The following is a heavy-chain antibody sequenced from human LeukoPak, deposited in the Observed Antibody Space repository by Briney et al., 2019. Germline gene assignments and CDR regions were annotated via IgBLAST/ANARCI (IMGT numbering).Heavy chain of an antibody. D-gene: IGHD2-15*01. CDR2: IYTSGST. Sequence: SETLSLTCTVSGGSISSYYCSWIRQPAGKGLEWIGRIYTSGSTNYNPSLKSRVTMSVDTSKNQFSLKLSSVTAADTAVYYCARDFKGGGSWYGPGAFDIWGQGKMVTVSS. CDR3: ARDFKGGGSWYGPGAFDI. J-gene: IGHJ3*02. CDR1: GGSISSYY. V-gene: IGHV4-4*07.